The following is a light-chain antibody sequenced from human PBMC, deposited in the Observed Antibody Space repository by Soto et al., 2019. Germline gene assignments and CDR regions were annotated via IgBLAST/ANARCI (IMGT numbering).Light chain of an antibody. CDR2: WAS. CDR1: QSVLYSSNNKNY. J-gene: IGKJ3*01. Sequence: DIVMTQSPDSLAVSLGERATINCKSSQSVLYSSNNKNYLAWYQQKPGQPPKLLIYWASTRESGVPDRFRGSVSETDLTLTISSLQAEDVAVYYFQQYYSTPFTFGPGTKVDIK. V-gene: IGKV4-1*01. CDR3: QQYYSTPFT.